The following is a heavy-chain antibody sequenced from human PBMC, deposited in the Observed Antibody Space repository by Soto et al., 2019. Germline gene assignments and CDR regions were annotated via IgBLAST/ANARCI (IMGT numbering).Heavy chain of an antibody. CDR2: ITTDKGKT. V-gene: IGHV1-18*01. D-gene: IGHD3-3*02. CDR3: ATRSPALDY. J-gene: IGHJ4*01. CDR1: GYTFTSFG. Sequence: ASVKVSCKTSGYTFTSFGISWVRQAPGQGLEWMGWITTDKGKTNYAQKFQGRVTMTTDTSTSTAYMELRNLRSDDTAGYYCATRSPALDYWR.